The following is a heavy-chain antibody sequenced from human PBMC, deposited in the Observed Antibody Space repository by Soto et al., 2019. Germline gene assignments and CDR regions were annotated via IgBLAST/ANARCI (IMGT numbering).Heavy chain of an antibody. CDR2: ISGSGGST. D-gene: IGHD5-18*01. CDR1: GFTFSSYA. J-gene: IGHJ6*02. Sequence: EVQLLESGGGLVQPGGSLRLSCAASGFTFSSYAMSWVRQAPGKGLEWVSAISGSGGSTYYADSVKGRFTISRDKSKNTLYLQINSRRAEETAVYYCAKGTANTRRYYYYGMDVWGQGTTVTVSS. V-gene: IGHV3-23*01. CDR3: AKGTANTRRYYYYGMDV.